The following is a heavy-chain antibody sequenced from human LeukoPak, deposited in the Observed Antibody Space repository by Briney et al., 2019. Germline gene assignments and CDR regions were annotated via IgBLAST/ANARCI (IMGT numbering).Heavy chain of an antibody. CDR1: GFTFSSHA. V-gene: IGHV3-30-3*01. CDR3: ARDMSGTYQIDY. CDR2: ISYDGSNK. Sequence: GGSLRLSCAASGFTFSSHAMHWVRQAPGKGLEWVAVISYDGSNKNYVDSVKGRFTVSRDNSKNTLDLQMNSLRAEDSAVYYCARDMSGTYQIDYWGQGTLATVSS. D-gene: IGHD1-26*01. J-gene: IGHJ4*02.